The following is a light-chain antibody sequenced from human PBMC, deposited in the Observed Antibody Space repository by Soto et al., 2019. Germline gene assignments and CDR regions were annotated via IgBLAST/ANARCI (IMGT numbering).Light chain of an antibody. CDR2: SNN. CDR3: AAWDDSLNVVV. CDR1: SSNIGSNT. J-gene: IGLJ2*01. Sequence: QSVLTQPPSASGTTGQRVTISCSGSSSNIGSNTVNWYQQLPGTAPKLLIYSNNQRPSGVPDRFTGSKSGTSAFLAISGLQSEDEPDYYCAAWDDSLNVVVFGGGTKLTVL. V-gene: IGLV1-44*01.